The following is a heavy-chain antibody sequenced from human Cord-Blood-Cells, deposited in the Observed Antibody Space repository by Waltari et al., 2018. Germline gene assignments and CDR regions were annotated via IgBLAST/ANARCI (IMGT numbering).Heavy chain of an antibody. CDR1: GFAFTRYA. Sequence: QVQLVEYGGGVVQPGRSLRLSCPAPGFAFTRYALLCVRQATGKGLEWVAVISYDGSNKYYADSVKGRFTSSRDNSKNTLYLQMNSLRAEDTAVYYCARGTRAFDIWGQGTMVTVSS. CDR3: ARGTRAFDI. J-gene: IGHJ3*02. CDR2: ISYDGSNK. V-gene: IGHV3-30-3*01.